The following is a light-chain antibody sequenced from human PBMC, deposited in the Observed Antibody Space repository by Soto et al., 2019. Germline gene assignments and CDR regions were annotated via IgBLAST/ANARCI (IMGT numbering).Light chain of an antibody. V-gene: IGKV1-33*01. CDR2: DAS. J-gene: IGKJ5*01. Sequence: DKPMNHPPSSLSASLGDRVTITCQASQNINNYLNWYQQKPGRAPKLLIYDASNLEAGVPSRFRGSGSGTDFTFTISRLQPEDIATYYCQQYENLPTLGQGTRLEIK. CDR3: QQYENLPT. CDR1: QNINNY.